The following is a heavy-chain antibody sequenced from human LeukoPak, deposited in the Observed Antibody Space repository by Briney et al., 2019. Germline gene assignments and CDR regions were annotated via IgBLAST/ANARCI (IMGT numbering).Heavy chain of an antibody. V-gene: IGHV4-38-2*01. J-gene: IGHJ4*02. D-gene: IGHD6-13*01. CDR2: VYHDGIS. Sequence: SETLSLTCAVSGYSIGSGYYWGWIRQPPGKGLEWIGSVYHDGISYHKPSLKSRVTMSVDMSKNQFSLNLSSVTAADTAMYYCARATYSRGPIDYWGQGTLATVSS. CDR3: ARATYSRGPIDY. CDR1: GYSIGSGYY.